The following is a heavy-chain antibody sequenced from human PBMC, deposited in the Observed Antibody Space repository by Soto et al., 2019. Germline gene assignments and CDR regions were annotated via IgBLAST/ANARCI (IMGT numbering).Heavy chain of an antibody. J-gene: IGHJ6*02. D-gene: IGHD3-9*01. CDR1: GGSLSNYG. CDR3: ARGDATKIVVTTYYAMDV. CDR2: IIPVFGTA. V-gene: IGHV1-69*13. Sequence: ASVKVSCKASGGSLSNYGISWVRQAPGQGLEWMGGIIPVFGTANYAQKFQGRVTITADESTSIVYMDVTSLRSEDTAVYYCARGDATKIVVTTYYAMDVWGQGTTVTAP.